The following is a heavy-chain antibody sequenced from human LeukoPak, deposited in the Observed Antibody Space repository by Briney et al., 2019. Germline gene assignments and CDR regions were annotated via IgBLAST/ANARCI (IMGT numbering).Heavy chain of an antibody. D-gene: IGHD6-19*01. V-gene: IGHV5-51*01. J-gene: IGHJ6*02. Sequence: GESLKISCKGSGYSFTSYWIGWVRQMRGKGLEWMGIICPGDSDTRYSPSSQGQVTISADKSISTAYLQWNSLKASDTAMYYCARESVSSGWAYYYYYGMDVWGQGTTVTVSS. CDR3: ARESVSSGWAYYYYYGMDV. CDR2: ICPGDSDT. CDR1: GYSFTSYW.